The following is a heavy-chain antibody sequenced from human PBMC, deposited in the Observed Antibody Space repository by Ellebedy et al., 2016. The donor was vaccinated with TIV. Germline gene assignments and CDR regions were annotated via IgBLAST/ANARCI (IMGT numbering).Heavy chain of an antibody. V-gene: IGHV1-18*01. D-gene: IGHD6-19*01. CDR1: GYAFTSYG. J-gene: IGHJ4*02. CDR2: ISAFNGNT. Sequence: AASVKVSCKSSGYAFTSYGIMWVRQAPGQGLEWLGWISAFNGNTNSAQKFQGRVTMNTDTSSATAYMELRTLKSDDTAIYFCARDGAAVPGVLGGDYWGQGTLITVSS. CDR3: ARDGAAVPGVLGGDY.